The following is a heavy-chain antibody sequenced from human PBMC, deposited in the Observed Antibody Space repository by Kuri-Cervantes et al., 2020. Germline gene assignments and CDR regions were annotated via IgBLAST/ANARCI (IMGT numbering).Heavy chain of an antibody. V-gene: IGHV3-7*01. Sequence: GESLKISCAASGFTFNSYWMSWVRQAPGKGLEWVANIKHDGSEKNYVDSVKGRFSISGDNAKNSLYLQMNSLRAEDTAVYYCARAGKALDYWGQGTLVTVSS. CDR3: ARAGKALDY. D-gene: IGHD1-26*01. CDR2: IKHDGSEK. CDR1: GFTFNSYW. J-gene: IGHJ4*02.